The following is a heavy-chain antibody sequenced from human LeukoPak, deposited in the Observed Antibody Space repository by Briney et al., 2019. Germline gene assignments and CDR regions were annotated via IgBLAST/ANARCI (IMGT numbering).Heavy chain of an antibody. CDR3: ARVYAVGVSRGHFDY. CDR1: GFTFSSYW. CDR2: INSDGSST. Sequence: GWSLRLSCAASGFTFSSYWMHWVRQAPGKGLVWVSRINSDGSSTSYADSVKGRFTISRDNAKNTLYLQMNSLRAEDTAVYYCARVYAVGVSRGHFDYWGQGTLVTVSS. V-gene: IGHV3-74*01. J-gene: IGHJ4*02. D-gene: IGHD3-16*01.